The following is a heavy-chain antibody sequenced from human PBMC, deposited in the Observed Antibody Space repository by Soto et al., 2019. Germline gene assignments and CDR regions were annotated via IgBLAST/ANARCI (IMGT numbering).Heavy chain of an antibody. CDR1: GGSVSSGSYY. D-gene: IGHD6-6*01. CDR3: ARVRARRASCFDY. V-gene: IGHV4-61*01. J-gene: IGHJ4*02. CDR2: IYYSGST. Sequence: SETLSLTCTVPGGSVSSGSYYWSWIRQPPGKGLEWIGYIYYSGSTNYNPSLKSRVTISVDTSKNQFSLKLSSVTAADTAVYYCARVRARRASCFDYWGQGTLVTVSS.